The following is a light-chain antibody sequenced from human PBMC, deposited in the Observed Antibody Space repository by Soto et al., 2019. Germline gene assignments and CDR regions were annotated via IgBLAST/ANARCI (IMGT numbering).Light chain of an antibody. CDR3: QQRAKWPST. J-gene: IGKJ2*02. CDR1: QSVDRY. Sequence: EVVLTQSPDTLSLSPGETATLSCRASQSVDRYVAWYPQKLGQAPRLLIYDAYTRATGVAARFTDSGSATDFSLTITSLEPEDFAVYYCQQRAKWPSTFGPGTKVE. V-gene: IGKV3-11*01. CDR2: DAY.